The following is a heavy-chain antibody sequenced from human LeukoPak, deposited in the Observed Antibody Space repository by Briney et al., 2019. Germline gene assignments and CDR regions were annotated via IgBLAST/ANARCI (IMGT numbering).Heavy chain of an antibody. CDR3: ASNYGYNFGGFDY. Sequence: SETLSLTCAVSGGSISSGGYSWSWIRQPPGKGPEWIGYIYHSGSTYYNPSLKSRVTISVDRSKNQFSLKLSSVTAADTAVYYCASNYGYNFGGFDYWGQGTLVTVSS. D-gene: IGHD5-24*01. V-gene: IGHV4-30-2*01. CDR2: IYHSGST. J-gene: IGHJ4*02. CDR1: GGSISSGGYS.